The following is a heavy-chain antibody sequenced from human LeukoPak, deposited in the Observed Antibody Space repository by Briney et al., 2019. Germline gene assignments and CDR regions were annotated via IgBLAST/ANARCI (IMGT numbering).Heavy chain of an antibody. Sequence: PSETLSLTCTVSGGSISRYYWSWIRQPPGKGLEWIGYIYYSGSTSYNPSLKSRVTISIDTSKNQFSLKLSSVTAADTAVYYCARTSYDSSGYPKRGPFDYWGQGTLVTVSS. J-gene: IGHJ4*02. CDR2: IYYSGST. CDR3: ARTSYDSSGYPKRGPFDY. D-gene: IGHD3-22*01. CDR1: GGSISRYY. V-gene: IGHV4-59*01.